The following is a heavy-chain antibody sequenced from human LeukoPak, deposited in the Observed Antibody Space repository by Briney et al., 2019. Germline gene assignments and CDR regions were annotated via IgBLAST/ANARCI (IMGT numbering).Heavy chain of an antibody. CDR1: GFTFSSYA. D-gene: IGHD3-22*01. V-gene: IGHV1-2*02. CDR2: INPNSGGT. Sequence: GGSLRLSCAASGFTFSSYAMHWVRQAPGQGLEWMGWINPNSGGTNYAQKFQGRVTMTRDTSISTAYMELSRLRSDDTAMYYCARASYYYDGSGSAIDAFDIWGQGTMVTVSS. J-gene: IGHJ3*02. CDR3: ARASYYYDGSGSAIDAFDI.